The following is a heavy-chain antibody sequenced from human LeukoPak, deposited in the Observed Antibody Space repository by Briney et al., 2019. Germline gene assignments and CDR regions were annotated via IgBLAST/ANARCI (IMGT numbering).Heavy chain of an antibody. Sequence: SETLSLTCAVSGGSISSSNWWSWVRPPPGKGLEWNGEIYHSGSTNYNPSLKSRVTISVDKSKNQFSLKLSSVTAADTAVYYCAREYSSGWSFDYWGQGTLVTVSS. CDR1: GGSISSSNW. V-gene: IGHV4-4*02. J-gene: IGHJ4*02. CDR2: IYHSGST. CDR3: AREYSSGWSFDY. D-gene: IGHD6-19*01.